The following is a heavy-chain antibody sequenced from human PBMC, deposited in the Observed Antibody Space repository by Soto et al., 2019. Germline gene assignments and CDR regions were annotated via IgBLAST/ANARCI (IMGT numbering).Heavy chain of an antibody. CDR3: ARVGTMIVVVIEYYYGMDV. CDR1: GFTFSSYE. J-gene: IGHJ6*02. D-gene: IGHD3-22*01. V-gene: IGHV3-48*03. Sequence: GGSLRLSCAASGFTFSSYEMNWVRQAPGKGLEWVSYISSSGSTIYYADSVKGRFTISRDNAKNSLYLQMNSLRAEDTAVYYCARVGTMIVVVIEYYYGMDVWGQGTTVTVS. CDR2: ISSSGSTI.